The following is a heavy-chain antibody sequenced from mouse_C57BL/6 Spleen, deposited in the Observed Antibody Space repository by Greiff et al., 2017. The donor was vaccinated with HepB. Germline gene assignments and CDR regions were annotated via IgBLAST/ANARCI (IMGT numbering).Heavy chain of an antibody. D-gene: IGHD3-2*02. Sequence: QVQLQQPGAELVKPGASVKLSCKASGYTFTSYWMQWVKQRPGQGLEWIGEIDPSDSYTNYNQKFKGKATLTVDTSSSTAYMQLSSLTSEDSAVYYCARREKKVDSSGSGAMDYWGQGTSVTVSS. CDR1: GYTFTSYW. V-gene: IGHV1-50*01. CDR3: ARREKKVDSSGSGAMDY. J-gene: IGHJ4*01. CDR2: IDPSDSYT.